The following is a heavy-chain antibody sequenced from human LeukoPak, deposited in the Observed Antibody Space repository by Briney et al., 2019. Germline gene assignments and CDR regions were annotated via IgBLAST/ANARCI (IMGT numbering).Heavy chain of an antibody. Sequence: GGSLRLSCAASGFTFSSYWMSWVRQAPGKGLEGVANINQGGGAKYYVDSVKGRFTISRDDAESSLYLQMNRLTDEDTAVYFCARFGYSGWNIENWGQGTLVTVSS. CDR2: INQGGGAK. CDR1: GFTFSSYW. V-gene: IGHV3-7*01. D-gene: IGHD6-19*01. CDR3: ARFGYSGWNIEN. J-gene: IGHJ4*02.